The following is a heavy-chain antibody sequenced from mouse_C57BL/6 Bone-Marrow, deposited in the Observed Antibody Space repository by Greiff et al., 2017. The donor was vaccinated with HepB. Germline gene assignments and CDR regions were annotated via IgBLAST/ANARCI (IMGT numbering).Heavy chain of an antibody. V-gene: IGHV14-4*01. Sequence: VQLQQSGAELVRPGASVKLSCTASGFNIKDDYMHWVKQRPEQGLEWIGWIDPENGDTEYASKFQGKATITADTSSNTAYLQLSSLTSEDTAVYFCANYYASSYDYFDYWGQGTTLTVSS. CDR3: ANYYASSYDYFDY. CDR2: IDPENGDT. CDR1: GFNIKDDY. J-gene: IGHJ2*01. D-gene: IGHD1-1*01.